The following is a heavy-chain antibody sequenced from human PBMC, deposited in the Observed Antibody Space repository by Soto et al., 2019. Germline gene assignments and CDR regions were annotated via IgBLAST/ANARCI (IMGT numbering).Heavy chain of an antibody. CDR1: GFTFDDYT. Sequence: GGSLRLSCAASGFTFDDYTMHWVRQAPGKGLEWVSLISWDGGSTYYADSVKGRFTISRDNSKNSLYLQMNSLRTEDTALYYCAKDIGPMIDYFFDDWGQGTLVTVSS. CDR3: AKDIGPMIDYFFDD. CDR2: ISWDGGST. D-gene: IGHD3-22*01. J-gene: IGHJ4*02. V-gene: IGHV3-43*01.